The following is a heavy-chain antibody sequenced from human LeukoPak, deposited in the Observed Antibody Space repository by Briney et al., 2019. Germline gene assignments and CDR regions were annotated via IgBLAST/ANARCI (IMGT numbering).Heavy chain of an antibody. CDR3: ARQGAGASHYDDTGLPRGAFDV. CDR2: IFPDDSDT. V-gene: IGHV5-51*01. Sequence: GESLKISCKVSGYRFTTYWIAWVRQMPGKGLEFMGIIFPDDSDTRYSPSFRGQVTILVDKSINTAYLQWISLKASDTAMYYCARQGAGASHYDDTGLPRGAFDVWGQGTMLTVSS. J-gene: IGHJ3*01. CDR1: GYRFTTYW. D-gene: IGHD3-22*01.